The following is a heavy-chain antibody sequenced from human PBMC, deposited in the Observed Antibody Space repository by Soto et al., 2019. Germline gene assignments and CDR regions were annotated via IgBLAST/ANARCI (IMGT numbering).Heavy chain of an antibody. CDR3: SRDAWGGP. CDR2: INSDGTTT. V-gene: IGHV3-11*01. D-gene: IGHD3-10*01. J-gene: IGHJ5*02. Sequence: PGWSLRLSCEASGFNFNDYYMSWIRQAPGKGLEWVSDINSDGTTTHYADSVKGRFTISRDNAKNSLYLQMVSLRVDDTAVYYCSRDAWGGPSGQGTLVTVS. CDR1: GFNFNDYY.